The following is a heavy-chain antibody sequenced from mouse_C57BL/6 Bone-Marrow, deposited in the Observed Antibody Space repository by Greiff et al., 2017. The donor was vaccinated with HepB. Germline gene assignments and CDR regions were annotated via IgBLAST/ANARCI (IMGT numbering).Heavy chain of an antibody. Sequence: EVKLMESGGGLVKPGGSLKLSCAASGFTFSSYAMSWVRQTPEKRLEWVATISDGGSYTYYPDNVKGRFTISRDNAKNNLYLQMSHLKSEDTAMYYCARDPLLLWGQGTSVTVSS. D-gene: IGHD1-1*01. CDR1: GFTFSSYA. CDR3: ARDPLLL. CDR2: ISDGGSYT. J-gene: IGHJ4*01. V-gene: IGHV5-4*01.